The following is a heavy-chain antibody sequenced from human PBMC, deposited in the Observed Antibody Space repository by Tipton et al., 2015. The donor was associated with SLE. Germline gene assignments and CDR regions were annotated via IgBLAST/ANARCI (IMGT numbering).Heavy chain of an antibody. CDR1: GFTFSSYS. D-gene: IGHD6-13*01. CDR2: ISSSSSYI. Sequence: SLRLSCAASGFTFSSYSMNWVRQAPGKGLEWVSSISSSSSYIYYADPVKGRFTISRGNAKNSLYLQMNSLRAEDTAVYYCARGYLAAADLEGYFQHWGQGTLVTVSS. V-gene: IGHV3-21*01. CDR3: ARGYLAAADLEGYFQH. J-gene: IGHJ1*01.